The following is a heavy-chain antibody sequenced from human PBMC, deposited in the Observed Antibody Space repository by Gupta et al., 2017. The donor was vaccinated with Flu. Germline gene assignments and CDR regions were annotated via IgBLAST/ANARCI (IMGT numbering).Heavy chain of an antibody. CDR2: ISGSGDST. CDR1: SSYA. V-gene: IGHV3-23*01. J-gene: IGHJ4*02. D-gene: IGHD2-15*01. Sequence: SSYARSWVRQAPGKGLEWVSAISGSGDSTYDADSVKGRFTISRDNAKNTLYMQRNSLRAEDAAVYYCAKDTDTWGYSVVDYWGQGTRVTVSS. CDR3: AKDTDTWGYSVVDY.